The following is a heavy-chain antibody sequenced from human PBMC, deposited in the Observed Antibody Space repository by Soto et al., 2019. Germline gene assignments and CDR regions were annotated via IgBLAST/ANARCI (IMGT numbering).Heavy chain of an antibody. CDR2: IHIGGGT. CDR3: ARVMPYCSGGSCHAVDY. J-gene: IGHJ4*02. D-gene: IGHD2-15*01. Sequence: EVHLVESGGGLVQPGESLKLSCVVFGFTVSTNYMTWVRQAPGKGLEWVSGIHIGGGTYYADSVDGRITISRDNSENTLYLHINNLRTEGTAVYYCARVMPYCSGGSCHAVDYWGQGTLVNVSS. V-gene: IGHV3-66*01. CDR1: GFTVSTNY.